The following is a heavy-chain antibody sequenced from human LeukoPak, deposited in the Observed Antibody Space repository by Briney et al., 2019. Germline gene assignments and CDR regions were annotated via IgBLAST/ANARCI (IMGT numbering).Heavy chain of an antibody. D-gene: IGHD5-24*01. Sequence: SETLSLTCTVPRGSISGSTYYWGWIRQPPGKGLEWIGSIYYSGSTYYNPSLKSRVTISVDTSKNQFSLKLSSVTAADTAVYYGGGREFGDGYNAWGQGTLVTVSS. CDR2: IYYSGST. V-gene: IGHV4-39*01. CDR1: RGSISGSTYY. CDR3: GGREFGDGYNA. J-gene: IGHJ4*02.